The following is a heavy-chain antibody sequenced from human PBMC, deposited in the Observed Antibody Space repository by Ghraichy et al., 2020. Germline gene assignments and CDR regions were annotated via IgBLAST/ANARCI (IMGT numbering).Heavy chain of an antibody. CDR2: ISSTSSTI. J-gene: IGHJ5*02. CDR3: APMGDVGAP. D-gene: IGHD1-26*01. V-gene: IGHV3-48*02. Sequence: GGSLRLSCAASEFTFRTYSMNWVRQAPGKGLEWVSYISSTSSTIYYADSVKGRFTISRDNAKNSLYLQMNSLRDEDTAVYYCAPMGDVGAPWGQGTLVTVSS. CDR1: EFTFRTYS.